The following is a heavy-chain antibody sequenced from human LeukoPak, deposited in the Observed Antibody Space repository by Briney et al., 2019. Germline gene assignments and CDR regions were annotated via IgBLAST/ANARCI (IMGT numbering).Heavy chain of an antibody. CDR2: IIGSGSST. D-gene: IGHD3-22*01. J-gene: IGHJ4*02. V-gene: IGHV3-23*01. CDR1: GFTFSSYA. Sequence: GGSLRLSCAASGFTFSSYAMSWVRQAPGKGLEWVSAIIGSGSSTYYADSVKGRFTISRDNSKNTLYLQMTSLRAEDTAVYYCAKDQVWIVVGSFDYSGQGTLVTVSS. CDR3: AKDQVWIVVGSFDY.